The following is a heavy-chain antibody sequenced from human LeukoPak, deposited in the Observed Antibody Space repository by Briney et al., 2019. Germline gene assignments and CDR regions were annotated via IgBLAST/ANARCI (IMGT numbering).Heavy chain of an antibody. CDR2: ISGDGGST. J-gene: IGHJ4*02. Sequence: GGSLRLSCAASGFTFDDYAMHWVRQAPGKGLEWVSLISGDGGSTYYADSVKGRFTISRDNSKNSLYLQMNSLRTEDTALYYCAKAYYDSSGYYGSGYWGQGTLVTVSS. CDR1: GFTFDDYA. CDR3: AKAYYDSSGYYGSGY. D-gene: IGHD3-22*01. V-gene: IGHV3-43*02.